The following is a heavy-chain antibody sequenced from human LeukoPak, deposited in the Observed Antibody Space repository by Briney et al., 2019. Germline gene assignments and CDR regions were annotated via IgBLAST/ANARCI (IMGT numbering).Heavy chain of an antibody. V-gene: IGHV4-59*02. CDR1: GDSVSGYY. D-gene: IGHD2-15*01. J-gene: IGHJ4*02. CDR3: ARYYCSSGTCFYLDS. CDR2: IHSSGRT. Sequence: SETLSLTCTVSGDSVSGYYWSWIRQPPEMGLELIGYIHSSGRTNFNAALKSRVTMSIDTSQNQVSLKLSFVTAADTAVYYCARYYCSSGTCFYLDSWGQGTLVTVSS.